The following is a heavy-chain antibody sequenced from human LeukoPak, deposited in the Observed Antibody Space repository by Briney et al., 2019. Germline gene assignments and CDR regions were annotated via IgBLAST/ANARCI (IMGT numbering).Heavy chain of an antibody. J-gene: IGHJ6*03. CDR1: GFTFNRFW. CDR3: ARRSGSYADYYYYMDV. V-gene: IGHV3-74*01. Sequence: PGGSLRLSCAASGFTFNRFWMHWVRQAPGKGLVWVSRIISDGSSTNYADSVKGRFTISRDSAKNSLYLQMNSLRAEDTAVYYCARRSGSYADYYYYMDVWGKGTTVTVSS. D-gene: IGHD3-10*01. CDR2: IISDGSST.